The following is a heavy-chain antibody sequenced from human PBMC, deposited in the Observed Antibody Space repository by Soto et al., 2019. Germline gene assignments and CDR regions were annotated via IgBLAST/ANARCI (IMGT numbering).Heavy chain of an antibody. D-gene: IGHD6-13*01. CDR2: IIPIFGTA. Sequence: VASVKVSCKASGGTFSSYAISRVRQAPGQGLERKGGIIPIFGTANYAQKFQGRVTITADESTSTAYMELSSLRSEDTAVYYCARGHMERIAAAGTFHYYGMDVWGQGTTVTVSS. V-gene: IGHV1-69*13. CDR1: GGTFSSYA. CDR3: ARGHMERIAAAGTFHYYGMDV. J-gene: IGHJ6*02.